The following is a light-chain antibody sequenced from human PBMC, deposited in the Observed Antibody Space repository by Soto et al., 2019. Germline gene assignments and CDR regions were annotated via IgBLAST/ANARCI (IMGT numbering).Light chain of an antibody. Sequence: DVEMTQYPTTLSASVGDRVTITCRASQSISTYLNWYQQKLGRAPTLLIYAASSLQSGVPSRFSGGGSGTDFTLTISSLQPEDFAMYFCQQCYSSPRTFGHGTKVDIK. J-gene: IGKJ1*01. CDR1: QSISTY. CDR2: AAS. CDR3: QQCYSSPRT. V-gene: IGKV1-39*01.